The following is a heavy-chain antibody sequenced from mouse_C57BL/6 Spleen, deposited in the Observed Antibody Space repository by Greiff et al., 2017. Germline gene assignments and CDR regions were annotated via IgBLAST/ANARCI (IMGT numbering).Heavy chain of an antibody. V-gene: IGHV1-52*01. J-gene: IGHJ2*01. D-gene: IGHD1-1*01. CDR3: ARRPYYGSSLDY. CDR2: IDPSDSET. Sequence: QVQLQQPGAELVRPGSSVKLSCKASGYTFTSYWMHWVQQRPIQGLEWIGNIDPSDSETHYNQKFKDKATLTVDKSSSTAYMQLSSLTSEDSAVYYCARRPYYGSSLDYWGQGTTLTVSS. CDR1: GYTFTSYW.